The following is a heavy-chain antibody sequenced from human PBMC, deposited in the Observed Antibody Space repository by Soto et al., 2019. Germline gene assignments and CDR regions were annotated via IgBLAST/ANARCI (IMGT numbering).Heavy chain of an antibody. J-gene: IGHJ5*02. CDR3: ARGPQWLRSDNWFDP. Sequence: QVQLQESGPGLVKPSETLSLTCTVSGGSVSGYYWSWIRQPPGKGLEWIGNTHYSGTSTSNPSPKSRVTIPLDTSNNHYSLRLTSVTAADTAVYYCARGPQWLRSDNWFDPWGQGTRVTVSS. CDR2: THYSGTS. V-gene: IGHV4-59*02. CDR1: GGSVSGYY. D-gene: IGHD6-19*01.